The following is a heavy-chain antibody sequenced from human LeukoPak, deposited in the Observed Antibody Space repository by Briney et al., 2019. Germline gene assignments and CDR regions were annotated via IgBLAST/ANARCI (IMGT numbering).Heavy chain of an antibody. J-gene: IGHJ3*02. CDR1: GFTFSSYA. Sequence: GGSLRLSCAASGFTFSSYAMSWVRQAPGKGLEWVSAISGSGGSTHYADSVKGRFTISRDNSKNTLYLQMNSLRAEDTAVYYCAKEGDSSSWSRDAFDIWGQGTMVTVSS. V-gene: IGHV3-23*01. CDR2: ISGSGGST. D-gene: IGHD6-13*01. CDR3: AKEGDSSSWSRDAFDI.